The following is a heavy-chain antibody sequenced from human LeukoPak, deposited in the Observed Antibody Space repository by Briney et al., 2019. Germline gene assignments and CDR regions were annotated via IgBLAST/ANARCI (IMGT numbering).Heavy chain of an antibody. D-gene: IGHD1-26*01. V-gene: IGHV1-24*01. CDR3: ATEAGGSYGVGIYYFDY. J-gene: IGHJ4*02. CDR1: GYTLTELS. CDR2: FDPEDGET. Sequence: ASVKVSCKVSGYTLTELSMHWVRQAPGKGLEWMGGFDPEDGETIYAQKFQGRVTMTEDISTDTAYMELSSLRSEDTAVYYCATEAGGSYGVGIYYFDYWGQGTLVTVSS.